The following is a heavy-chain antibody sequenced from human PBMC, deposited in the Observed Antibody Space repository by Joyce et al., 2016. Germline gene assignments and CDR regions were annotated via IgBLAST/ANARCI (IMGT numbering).Heavy chain of an antibody. J-gene: IGHJ6*02. V-gene: IGHV3-53*01. CDR2: ICRCAST. CDR3: ARRRANSQYGIDV. D-gene: IGHD4-23*01. Sequence: EVQLVESGGGLIQPGGSLRISCAASGFSVSDYYMNWVRQAPGKVLEWVSFICRCASTYYADSVKGRFNISGDNSKNTLYLQMHSLTAEDTAVYYCARRRANSQYGIDVWGQGTTVTVSS. CDR1: GFSVSDYY.